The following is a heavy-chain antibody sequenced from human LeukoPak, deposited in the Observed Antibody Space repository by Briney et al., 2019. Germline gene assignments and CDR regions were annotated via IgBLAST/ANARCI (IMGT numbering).Heavy chain of an antibody. CDR2: IYDSGST. CDR1: GGSIRSSYYY. V-gene: IGHV4-39*07. J-gene: IGHJ1*01. CDR3: ARGSPEIRGLRHEYFQH. Sequence: SETLSLTCTVSGGSIRSSYYYWGWIRQPPGKGLEWIGSIYDSGSTNYNPSLKSRVTISVDTSKNQFSLKLSSVTAADTAVYYCARGSPEIRGLRHEYFQHWGQGTLVTVSS. D-gene: IGHD1-14*01.